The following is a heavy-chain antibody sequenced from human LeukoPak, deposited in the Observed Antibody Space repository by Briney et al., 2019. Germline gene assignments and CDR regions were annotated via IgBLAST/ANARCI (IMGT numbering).Heavy chain of an antibody. Sequence: PGGSLRLSCAASGFTFSSYAMHWVRQAPGKGLEWVAVISYDGSNKYYADSVKGRFTISRDNSKNTLYLQMNSLRAEDTAVYYCARVDLDVLLWFGESIFKGGMDVWGKGTTVTVSS. D-gene: IGHD3-10*01. CDR1: GFTFSSYA. CDR2: ISYDGSNK. J-gene: IGHJ6*04. CDR3: ARVDLDVLLWFGESIFKGGMDV. V-gene: IGHV3-30-3*01.